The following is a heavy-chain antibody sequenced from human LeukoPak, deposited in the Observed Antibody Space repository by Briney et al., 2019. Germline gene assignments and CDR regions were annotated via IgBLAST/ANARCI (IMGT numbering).Heavy chain of an antibody. Sequence: PGGSLRLSCAASGFTFNSYSMNWVRQAPGKGLECVSYISTGSSIIYYAHSVKGRFTISRDNGKNSLYLRMNSLRAEDTAVYYCARDIRYGDYAGWFDPWGQGTLVTVSS. CDR3: ARDIRYGDYAGWFDP. V-gene: IGHV3-48*04. CDR1: GFTFNSYS. CDR2: ISTGSSII. D-gene: IGHD4-17*01. J-gene: IGHJ5*02.